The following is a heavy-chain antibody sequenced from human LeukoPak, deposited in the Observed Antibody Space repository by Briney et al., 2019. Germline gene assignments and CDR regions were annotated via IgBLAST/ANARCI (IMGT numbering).Heavy chain of an antibody. D-gene: IGHD1-1*01. J-gene: IGHJ6*03. CDR2: INPSGGST. V-gene: IGHV1-46*01. CDR1: GYTFTSYY. Sequence: APVKVSCKASGYTFTSYYMHWVRQAPGQGLEWMGIINPSGGSTSYAQKFQGRVTMTRDTSTSTVYMELSSLRSEDTAVYYCARGGETNWNPKSYYYYYYMDVWGKGTTVTVSS. CDR3: ARGGETNWNPKSYYYYYYMDV.